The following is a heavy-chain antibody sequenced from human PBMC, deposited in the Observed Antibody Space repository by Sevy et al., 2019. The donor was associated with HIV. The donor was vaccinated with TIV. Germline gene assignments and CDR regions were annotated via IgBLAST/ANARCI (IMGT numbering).Heavy chain of an antibody. Sequence: SENLSLTCAVYGGSFSGYYWTWIRQPPGKGLEWIGEINHSGRRIYNPSLKSRVTISVDMSRNQFSLILSSVTAADTAVYYCARVGVPDYYHLDVWGKGNTVTVSS. CDR1: GGSFSGYY. CDR2: INHSGRR. V-gene: IGHV4-34*01. J-gene: IGHJ6*03. CDR3: ARVGVPDYYHLDV.